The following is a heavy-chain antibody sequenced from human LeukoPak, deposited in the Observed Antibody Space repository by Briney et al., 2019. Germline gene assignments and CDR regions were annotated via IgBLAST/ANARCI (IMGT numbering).Heavy chain of an antibody. D-gene: IGHD2-15*01. V-gene: IGHV3-11*04. J-gene: IGHJ4*02. Sequence: IPGGSLRLSCAASGFTFSDCYMSWIRQAPGKGLEWVSYISSSGSTIYYADSVKGRFTISRDNAKNSLYLQMNSLRAEDTAVYYCARVGGYCSGGTCYLLRFDYWGQGTLVTVSS. CDR1: GFTFSDCY. CDR2: ISSSGSTI. CDR3: ARVGGYCSGGTCYLLRFDY.